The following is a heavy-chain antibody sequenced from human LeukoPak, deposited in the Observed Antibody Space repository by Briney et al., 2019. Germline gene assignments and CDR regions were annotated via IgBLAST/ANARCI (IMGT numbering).Heavy chain of an antibody. CDR2: INPNSGGT. D-gene: IGHD3-22*01. J-gene: IGHJ3*02. V-gene: IGHV1-2*04. CDR1: GYTFTGYY. Sequence: ASVKVSCKASGYTFTGYYMHWVRQAPGQGLEWMGWINPNSGGTNYAQKFQGWVTMTRDTSISTAYMELSRLRSDDTAVYYCARAYYDSSGYFDAFGIWGQGTMVTVSS. CDR3: ARAYYDSSGYFDAFGI.